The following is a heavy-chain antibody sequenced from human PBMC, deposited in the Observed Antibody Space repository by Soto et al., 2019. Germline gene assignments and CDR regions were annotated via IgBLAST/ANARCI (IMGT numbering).Heavy chain of an antibody. CDR2: IYHSGST. D-gene: IGHD4-17*01. CDR1: GGSISSGGYS. V-gene: IGHV4-30-2*01. CDR3: ARLLPAAINGDYAFDY. Sequence: SETLSLTCAVSGGSISSGGYSWSWIRQPPGKGLEWIGYIYHSGSTYYNPSLKSRVTISVDRSKNQFSLKLSSVTAADTAVYYCARLLPAAINGDYAFDYWGQGTLVTVSS. J-gene: IGHJ4*02.